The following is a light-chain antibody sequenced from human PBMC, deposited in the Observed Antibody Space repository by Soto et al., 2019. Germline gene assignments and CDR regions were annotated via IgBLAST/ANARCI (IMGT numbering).Light chain of an antibody. Sequence: QSALTQPASVSGSPGQSITISCTGTSSDIGAYNYVSWYQQHAGKVPKVMIYDVDNRPAGVSNRFSGSKSGNTASLTISGLQAEDEADYYCTPHTNSGTNMVFGGGTKLPVL. CDR3: TPHTNSGTNMV. CDR1: SSDIGAYNY. J-gene: IGLJ3*02. CDR2: DVD. V-gene: IGLV2-14*03.